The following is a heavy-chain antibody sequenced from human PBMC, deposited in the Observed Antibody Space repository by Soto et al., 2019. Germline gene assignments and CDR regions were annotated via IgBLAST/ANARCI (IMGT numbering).Heavy chain of an antibody. Sequence: EVQLVESGGGLVLPGGSLRLSCTASGFTFSSYTMHWVRQAPGKGLEYLSAISGNGDSTYDADSVKGRFTISRDNSKNTLYLQMGSLRADDTAVYYCATKEGFDYWGQGTLVTVSS. CDR1: GFTFSSYT. V-gene: IGHV3-64*07. J-gene: IGHJ4*02. CDR3: ATKEGFDY. CDR2: ISGNGDST.